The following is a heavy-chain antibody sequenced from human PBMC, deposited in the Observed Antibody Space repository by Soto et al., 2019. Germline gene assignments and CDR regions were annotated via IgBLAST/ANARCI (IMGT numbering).Heavy chain of an antibody. CDR3: TTHYYYDSSGYYLGSAFDI. V-gene: IGHV3-15*07. Sequence: SVSNAWMNWVRQAPGKGLEWVGRIKSKTDGGTTDYAAPVKGRFTISRDDSKNTLYLQMNSLKTEDTAVYYCTTHYYYDSSGYYLGSAFDIWGQGTMVTVSS. J-gene: IGHJ3*02. D-gene: IGHD3-22*01. CDR2: IKSKTDGGTT. CDR1: SVSNAW.